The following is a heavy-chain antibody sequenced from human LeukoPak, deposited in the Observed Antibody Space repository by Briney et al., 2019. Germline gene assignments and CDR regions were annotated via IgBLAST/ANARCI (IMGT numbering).Heavy chain of an antibody. J-gene: IGHJ3*02. CDR3: ATTQQLGAFDI. CDR2: IWYDGSNK. V-gene: IGHV3-33*01. Sequence: GGSLRLSCTASGFTFSSCGMHWVRQAPGKGLEWVAVIWYDGSNKYYADSVKGRFTISRDNSKNTLYLQMNSLRAEDTAVYYCATTQQLGAFDIWGQGTMVTVSS. CDR1: GFTFSSCG. D-gene: IGHD6-6*01.